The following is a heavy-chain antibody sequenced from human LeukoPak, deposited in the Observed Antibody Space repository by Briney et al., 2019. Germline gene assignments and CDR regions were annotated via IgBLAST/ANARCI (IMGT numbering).Heavy chain of an antibody. CDR1: GFTFSDYA. D-gene: IGHD1-26*01. V-gene: IGHV3-30*02. CDR3: AKERLYSGSSFSY. CDR2: VPGDRNIN. J-gene: IGHJ4*02. Sequence: GSLRLSCAASGFTFSDYAMHCVRQAPGKGREWLMFVPGDRNINLHADSVKGRFPVSRDNSKNTQYLQMTSLRPEDKAVYYCAKERLYSGSSFSYWGQGTLVTVSS.